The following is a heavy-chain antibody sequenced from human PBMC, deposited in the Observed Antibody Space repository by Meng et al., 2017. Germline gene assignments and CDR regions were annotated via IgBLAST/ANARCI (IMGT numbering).Heavy chain of an antibody. V-gene: IGHV1-3*01. CDR3: ARCIAVAGNWFDP. Sequence: VHLVQSGAEVRKLGAAVKVSCKASGYTLTTYAIHWVCQAPGQRLEWMGWINAGNGNTRYSQKFQGRVSITRDTSASTAYMELSSLRSEDTAVYYCARCIAVAGNWFDPWGQGTLVTVSS. J-gene: IGHJ5*02. D-gene: IGHD6-19*01. CDR1: GYTLTTYA. CDR2: INAGNGNT.